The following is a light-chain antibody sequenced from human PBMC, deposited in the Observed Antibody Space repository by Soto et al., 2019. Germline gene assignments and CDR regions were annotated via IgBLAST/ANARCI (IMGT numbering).Light chain of an antibody. J-gene: IGLJ1*01. V-gene: IGLV2-14*01. CDR1: CSDVGGYNY. Sequence: QSVLTQPASVSGSPGQSITISCTGTCSDVGGYNYVSWYQQHPGKAPKLMIYDVSNRPSGVSNRFSGSKSGNTASLTISGLQAEDEADYYCSSYTSSSFYVFGTGTKLTVL. CDR2: DVS. CDR3: SSYTSSSFYV.